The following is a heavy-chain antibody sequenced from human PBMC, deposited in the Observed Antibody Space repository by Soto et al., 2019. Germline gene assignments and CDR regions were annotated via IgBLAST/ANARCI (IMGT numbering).Heavy chain of an antibody. Sequence: GGSLRLSCAASGFTFSSYSMSWVRQAPGKGLEWVSGFRSGGDDDTTYYADSVRGRFTISRDTSKNSLSLQMNSLRAEDTAVYFCARDNRGTFDYWGQGALVTVSS. V-gene: IGHV3-23*01. CDR3: ARDNRGTFDY. CDR1: GFTFSSYS. D-gene: IGHD7-27*01. CDR2: FRSGGDDDTT. J-gene: IGHJ4*02.